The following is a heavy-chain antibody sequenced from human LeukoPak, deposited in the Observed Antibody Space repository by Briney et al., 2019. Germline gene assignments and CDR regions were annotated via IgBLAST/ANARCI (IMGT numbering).Heavy chain of an antibody. V-gene: IGHV3-48*03. D-gene: IGHD2-8*01. Sequence: GGSLRLSCAASGFTFSSYEMNWVRQAQGKGLEWVSYISSSGSTIYYADSVKGRFTISRDNAKNSLCLQMNSLRAEDTAVYFCARGMDYCTNGVCLGLFDHWAQGTLVTVSS. CDR2: ISSSGSTI. CDR1: GFTFSSYE. CDR3: ARGMDYCTNGVCLGLFDH. J-gene: IGHJ4*02.